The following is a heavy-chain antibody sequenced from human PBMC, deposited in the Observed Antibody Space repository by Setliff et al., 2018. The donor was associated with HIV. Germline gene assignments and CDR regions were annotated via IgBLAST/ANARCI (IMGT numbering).Heavy chain of an antibody. Sequence: ASVKVSCKASGNTFISYGISWVRQAPGQGLEWMGWISPYNGNTKYSKKVQGRVTVTTDKSTSTAYMELRSRRFDDTAVYYCARVVQGFASERFTLKNWFDPWGQGTQVTVSS. CDR2: ISPYNGNT. J-gene: IGHJ5*02. CDR1: GNTFISYG. CDR3: ARVVQGFASERFTLKNWFDP. D-gene: IGHD3-16*01. V-gene: IGHV1-18*01.